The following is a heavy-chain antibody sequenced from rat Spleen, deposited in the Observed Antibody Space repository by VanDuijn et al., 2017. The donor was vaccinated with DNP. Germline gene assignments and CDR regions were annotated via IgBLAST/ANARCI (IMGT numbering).Heavy chain of an antibody. V-gene: IGHV5-7*01. J-gene: IGHJ2*01. CDR3: ARPDY. Sequence: EVQLVESGGGLVQPGRSLKLSCAASGFTFSDFNMAWVRQAPKKGLEWVATVSFDGSDTYYRHSVKGRFTASRDNAKSILYLQMDSLRSEDTATYYCARPDYWGQGIMVTVSS. CDR1: GFTFSDFN. CDR2: VSFDGSDT.